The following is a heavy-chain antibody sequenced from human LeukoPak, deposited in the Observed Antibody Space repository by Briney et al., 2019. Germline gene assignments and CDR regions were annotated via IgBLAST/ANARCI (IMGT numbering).Heavy chain of an antibody. J-gene: IGHJ1*01. CDR3: ARAFSSSWYENFQH. CDR2: IYSSGST. CDR1: GGSISNYY. D-gene: IGHD6-13*01. Sequence: SETLSLTCNVSGGSISNYYWSWIRQPAGKGLEWIGRIYSSGSTNYKSSLKSRVTMSIDASKNRFSLKLTSVTAADTAVYYCARAFSSSWYENFQHWGQGTLVTVSS. V-gene: IGHV4-4*07.